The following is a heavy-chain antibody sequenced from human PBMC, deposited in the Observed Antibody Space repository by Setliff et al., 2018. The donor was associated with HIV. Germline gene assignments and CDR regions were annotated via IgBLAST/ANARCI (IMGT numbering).Heavy chain of an antibody. CDR1: RGSINSGGSY. CDR3: AGAPSRPYYDLLTGSPGAIPHLLFDI. Sequence: SETLSLTCTVSRGSINSGGSYWSWIRQHPGKGLEWIGYIYYSGNTYYNPSLKSRVTISVDTSKNQFSLRLSSVTAADTAVYYCAGAPSRPYYDLLTGSPGAIPHLLFDIWGQGTMVTVSS. CDR2: IYYSGNT. D-gene: IGHD3-9*01. V-gene: IGHV4-31*03. J-gene: IGHJ3*02.